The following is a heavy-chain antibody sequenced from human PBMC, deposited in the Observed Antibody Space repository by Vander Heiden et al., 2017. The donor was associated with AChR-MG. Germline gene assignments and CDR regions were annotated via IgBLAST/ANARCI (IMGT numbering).Heavy chain of an antibody. CDR2: IGTAGDT. J-gene: IGHJ2*01. CDR1: GFTFSSYD. CDR3: ARVGEKYSSWQWYFDL. D-gene: IGHD6-6*01. V-gene: IGHV3-13*01. Sequence: EVQLVESGGGLVQPGGSLRLSCAASGFTFSSYDMHWVRQATGKGLEWVSAIGTAGDTYYPGSVKGRFTISRENAKNSLYLQMNSLRAGDTAVYYCARVGEKYSSWQWYFDLWGRGTLVTVSS.